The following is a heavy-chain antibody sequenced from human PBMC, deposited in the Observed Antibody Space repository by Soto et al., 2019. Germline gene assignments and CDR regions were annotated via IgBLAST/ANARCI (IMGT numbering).Heavy chain of an antibody. Sequence: GGSLRLSCAASGFTFSSYAMSWVRQAPGKGLEWVSAISGSGGSTYYADSVKGRFTISRDNSKNTLYLQMNSLRAEDTAVYYCAKDHWVSCSGGSCYSPVYYYYMDVWGKGTTVTVSS. CDR3: AKDHWVSCSGGSCYSPVYYYYMDV. CDR1: GFTFSSYA. CDR2: ISGSGGST. J-gene: IGHJ6*03. V-gene: IGHV3-23*01. D-gene: IGHD2-15*01.